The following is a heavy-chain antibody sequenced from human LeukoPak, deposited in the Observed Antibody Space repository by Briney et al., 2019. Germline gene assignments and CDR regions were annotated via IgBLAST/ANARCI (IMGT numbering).Heavy chain of an antibody. Sequence: SQTLSLTCATSGDSVSSNSAAWNWIRQSPSRGLEWLGRTYYRSKWRNDYAVSVKSRITVNPDTYKNQFSLQLFSVTPEDTAVYYCARLENWVFDYWGQGTLVTVSS. CDR2: TYYRSKWRN. J-gene: IGHJ4*02. CDR1: GDSVSSNSAA. V-gene: IGHV6-1*01. CDR3: ARLENWVFDY. D-gene: IGHD7-27*01.